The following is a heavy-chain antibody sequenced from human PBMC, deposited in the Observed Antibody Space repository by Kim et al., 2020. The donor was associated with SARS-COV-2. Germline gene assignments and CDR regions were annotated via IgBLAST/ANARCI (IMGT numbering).Heavy chain of an antibody. CDR1: GFTFSNYS. J-gene: IGHJ5*02. CDR3: ANGGRAWTGGP. Sequence: GGSLRLSCAASGFTFSNYSMNWIRQAPGKGLEWVAKINPDGSEKYYVDSVKGRFTISRDNAKNSLHLQMNSLRAEDTAVYYCANGGRAWTGGPRGQGTL. CDR2: INPDGSEK. D-gene: IGHD2-8*02. V-gene: IGHV3-7*01.